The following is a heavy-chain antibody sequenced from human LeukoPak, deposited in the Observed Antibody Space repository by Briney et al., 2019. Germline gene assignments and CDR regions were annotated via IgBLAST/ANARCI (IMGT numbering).Heavy chain of an antibody. CDR3: ARDGGGSLHGMDV. D-gene: IGHD2-15*01. CDR2: ICSSGSA. Sequence: PSQTLSLTCTVSGGSISSGVYCWSWIRHRPGEGLQWIGYICSSGSAYYNASLKSRVSMSTDTSNNQFSLKLNSVTAADTAVYYCARDGGGSLHGMDVWGQGTTVTVSS. CDR1: GGSISSGVYC. J-gene: IGHJ6*02. V-gene: IGHV4-31*03.